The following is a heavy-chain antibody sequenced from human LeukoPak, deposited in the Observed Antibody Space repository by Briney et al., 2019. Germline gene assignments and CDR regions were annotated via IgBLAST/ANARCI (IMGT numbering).Heavy chain of an antibody. CDR1: VYTFTGYY. D-gene: IGHD2-2*01. CDR3: ARDRGYCSSTSCAYYFDY. J-gene: IGHJ4*02. CDR2: INPNSGGT. V-gene: IGHV1-2*02. Sequence: ASVKVSCKASVYTFTGYYMHWVRQAPGQGLEWMGWINPNSGGTNYAQKFQGRVTMTRDTSISTAYMELSRLRSDDTAVYYCARDRGYCSSTSCAYYFDYWGQGTLVTVSS.